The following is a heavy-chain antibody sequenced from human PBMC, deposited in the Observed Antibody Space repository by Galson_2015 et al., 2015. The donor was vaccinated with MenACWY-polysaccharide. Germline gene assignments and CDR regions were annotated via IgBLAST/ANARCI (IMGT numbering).Heavy chain of an antibody. CDR2: MHTSGRS. J-gene: IGHJ5*02. CDR3: VAELYQAPFGWFDP. D-gene: IGHD2-2*01. CDR1: GGSISSSN. V-gene: IGHV4-59*01. Sequence: ETLSLTCTVSGGSISSSNWGWIRQSPGTGLEWIGYMHTSGRSNYNPSLKSRVTISVDTSKKEFFLKLSSVTAADTAVYYCVAELYQAPFGWFDPWGQGTQVIVSS.